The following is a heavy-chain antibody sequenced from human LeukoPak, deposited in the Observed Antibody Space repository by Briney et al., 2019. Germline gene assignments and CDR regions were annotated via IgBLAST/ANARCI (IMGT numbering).Heavy chain of an antibody. D-gene: IGHD3-22*01. CDR1: SGSISTSNYY. V-gene: IGHV4-39*07. CDR2: IYTSGST. J-gene: IGHJ4*02. CDR3: ARDGSGYYDTSGYRN. Sequence: SETLSLTCTVSSGSISTSNYYWGWVRQPPGKALEWIGRIYTSGSTDYNPSLKSRVTISIDTSKNQFSLKLSSVTAADTAVYYCARDGSGYYDTSGYRNWGQGTLVTVSS.